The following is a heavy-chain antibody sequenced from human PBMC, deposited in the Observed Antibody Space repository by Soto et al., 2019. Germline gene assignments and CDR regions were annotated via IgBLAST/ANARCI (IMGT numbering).Heavy chain of an antibody. V-gene: IGHV1-18*01. J-gene: IGHJ3*02. CDR3: ARSITMVRGAMDSPNSAFDI. Sequence: QVQLVQSGAEVKKPGASVKVSCKASGYTFTSYGISWVRQAPGQGLEWMGWISAYNGNTNYAQKLQGRVTMTTDTSTSTAYMELRSLRSDDTAVYYCARSITMVRGAMDSPNSAFDIWGQGTMVTVSS. CDR1: GYTFTSYG. CDR2: ISAYNGNT. D-gene: IGHD3-10*01.